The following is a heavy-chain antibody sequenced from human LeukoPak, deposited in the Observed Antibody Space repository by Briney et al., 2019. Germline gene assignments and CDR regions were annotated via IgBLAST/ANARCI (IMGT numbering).Heavy chain of an antibody. CDR2: IFASGGT. CDR3: ARARDSSRGHQTGGFDS. D-gene: IGHD1-1*01. CDR1: GGSITSGSYY. J-gene: IGHJ4*02. V-gene: IGHV4-61*02. Sequence: SETLSLTCTVSGGSITSGSYYWSWIRQPAGKGLEWIGRIFASGGTAYNPSLNGRVAISVDTSKNQFSLYMRSVTAADTAVYYCARARDSSRGHQTGGFDSWGQGTLVTVSS.